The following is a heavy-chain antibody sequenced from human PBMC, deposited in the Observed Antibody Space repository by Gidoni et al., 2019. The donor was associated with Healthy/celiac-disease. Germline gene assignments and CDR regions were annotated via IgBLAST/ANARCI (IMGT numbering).Heavy chain of an antibody. D-gene: IGHD2-2*02. CDR1: GCSISSSSYY. J-gene: IGHJ6*02. CDR2: IYYSGST. Sequence: QLQLQESVPGLVKPSETLSLTCTVPGCSISSSSYYWGWIRQPPGKVLEWLGSIYYSGSTYYNPSLKSRVTISVDTSKNQFSLKLSSVTAADTAVYYCASTPRGYQLLYSRYYYYGMDVWGQGTTVTVSS. CDR3: ASTPRGYQLLYSRYYYYGMDV. V-gene: IGHV4-39*01.